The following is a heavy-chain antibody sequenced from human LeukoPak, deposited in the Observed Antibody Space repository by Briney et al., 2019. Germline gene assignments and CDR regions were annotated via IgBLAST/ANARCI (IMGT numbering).Heavy chain of an antibody. Sequence: PSETLSLTCTVSGGSISSYYWSWIRQPPGKGLEWIGYIYYSGSTNYNPSLKSRVTISVDTSKNQFSLKLSSVTAADTAVYYCASITARGYSYGYGYWGQGTLVTVSS. V-gene: IGHV4-59*12. D-gene: IGHD5-18*01. J-gene: IGHJ4*02. CDR3: ASITARGYSYGYGY. CDR1: GGSISSYY. CDR2: IYYSGST.